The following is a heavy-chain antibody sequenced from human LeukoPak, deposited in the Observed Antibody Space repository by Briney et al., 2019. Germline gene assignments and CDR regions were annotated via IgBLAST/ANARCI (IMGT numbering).Heavy chain of an antibody. J-gene: IGHJ6*02. CDR3: AAGLRDV. CDR1: GYTFTDYH. V-gene: IGHV1-2*02. Sequence: EASVKVSCKASGYTFTDYHIHWVRQAPGQGLEWLGWINPNGGSTNYARKFQGRVTMTRDTSISTAYMELGRLTSDDTAVYYCAAGLRDVWGQGTTVTVSS. CDR2: INPNGGST.